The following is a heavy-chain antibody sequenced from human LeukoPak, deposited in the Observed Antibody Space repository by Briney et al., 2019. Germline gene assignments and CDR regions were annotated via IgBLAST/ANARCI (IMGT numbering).Heavy chain of an antibody. J-gene: IGHJ4*02. CDR1: RFTFSSYG. CDR2: IRYDGSNK. CDR3: AKDPRPHYDFWSGYFHY. Sequence: GGSLRLSCAASRFTFSSYGMHWVRQAPGKGLEWVAFIRYDGSNKYYADSVKGRFTISRDNSKNTLYLQMNSLRAEDTAVYYCAKDPRPHYDFWSGYFHYWGQGTLVTVSS. D-gene: IGHD3-3*01. V-gene: IGHV3-30*02.